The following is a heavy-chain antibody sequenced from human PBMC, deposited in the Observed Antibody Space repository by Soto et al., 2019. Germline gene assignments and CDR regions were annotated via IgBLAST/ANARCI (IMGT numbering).Heavy chain of an antibody. V-gene: IGHV4-59*01. D-gene: IGHD6-19*01. Sequence: SETLSLTCTVSGGSISSYYWSWIRQPPGKGLEWIGYIYYSGSTNYNPSLKSRVTISVDTSKNQFSLKLSSVTAADTAVYYCARARYSSGWEYYFDYWGQGTLVTVPQ. CDR1: GGSISSYY. J-gene: IGHJ4*02. CDR2: IYYSGST. CDR3: ARARYSSGWEYYFDY.